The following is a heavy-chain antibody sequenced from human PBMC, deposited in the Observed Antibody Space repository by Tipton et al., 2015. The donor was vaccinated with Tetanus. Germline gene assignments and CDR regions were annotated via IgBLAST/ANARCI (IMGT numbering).Heavy chain of an antibody. V-gene: IGHV4-59*13. CDR1: GGSISTYY. D-gene: IGHD1/OR15-1a*01. J-gene: IGHJ3*02. CDR2: VHYTGKD. CDR3: ARIGWPENNKPGFDI. Sequence: QLVQSGPEVKPSETLSLTCIVSGGSISTYYWSWIRQRPGRGLEWVGYVHYTGKDNYNPSLRSRVTLSVDTSKNQFSLQMSSVTAADTAVYYCARIGWPENNKPGFDIWGQGTMVTVSS.